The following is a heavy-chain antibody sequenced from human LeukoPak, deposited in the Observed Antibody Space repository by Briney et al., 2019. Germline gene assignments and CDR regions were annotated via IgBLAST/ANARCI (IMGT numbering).Heavy chain of an antibody. J-gene: IGHJ4*02. D-gene: IGHD5-12*01. CDR1: GFTFSSYS. CDR2: ISNSSSTI. Sequence: GGSLRLSCVASGFTFSSYSMNWVRQAPGKGLEWVSYISNSSSTIYYADSVKGRFTISRDNAKNSLYLQMNSLRAEDTAVYYCARDRDIAATIEELSSLGTKGYFDYWGQGTLVTVSS. CDR3: ARDRDIAATIEELSSLGTKGYFDY. V-gene: IGHV3-48*01.